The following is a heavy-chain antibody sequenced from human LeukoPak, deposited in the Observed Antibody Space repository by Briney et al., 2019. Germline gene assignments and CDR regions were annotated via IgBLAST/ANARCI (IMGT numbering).Heavy chain of an antibody. Sequence: QAGGSLRLSCAASGFTFDDYAMLWVRQAPGKGLEWVSGISWNSGSKGYADSVKGRFTISRDNAKKSLYLQMNSLRAEDTALYYCAKDTGSGFIAAPGNSGVDYWGQGTLVTVSS. D-gene: IGHD6-13*01. CDR2: ISWNSGSK. J-gene: IGHJ4*02. CDR1: GFTFDDYA. CDR3: AKDTGSGFIAAPGNSGVDY. V-gene: IGHV3-9*01.